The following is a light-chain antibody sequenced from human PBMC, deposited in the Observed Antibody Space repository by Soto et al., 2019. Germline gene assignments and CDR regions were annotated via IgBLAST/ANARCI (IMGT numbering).Light chain of an antibody. V-gene: IGKV3-11*01. CDR2: DAS. J-gene: IGKJ4*01. CDR1: QIVSSY. CDR3: QQRSNWPPLN. Sequence: EIVLTQSPATLSLSPGERATLSCRASQIVSSYLAWYQQKPGQAPRLLIYDASNRASGIPARFSGSGSGTDFTLTNSSLEPEDFAVYCCQQRSNWPPLNFGGGTKVDIK.